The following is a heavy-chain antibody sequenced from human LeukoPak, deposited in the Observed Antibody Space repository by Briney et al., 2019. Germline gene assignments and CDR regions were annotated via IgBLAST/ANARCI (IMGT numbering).Heavy chain of an antibody. J-gene: IGHJ4*02. V-gene: IGHV4-4*07. CDR3: ARGHYDILTGYYSGDY. D-gene: IGHD3-9*01. CDR2: IYTSGST. Sequence: SETLSLTCTVSGGSVSSYYWSWIRQPAGKGLEWIGRIYTSGSTNYNPSLKSRVTMSVDTSKNQFSLELSSVTAADTAVYYCARGHYDILTGYYSGDYWGQGTLVTVSS. CDR1: GGSVSSYY.